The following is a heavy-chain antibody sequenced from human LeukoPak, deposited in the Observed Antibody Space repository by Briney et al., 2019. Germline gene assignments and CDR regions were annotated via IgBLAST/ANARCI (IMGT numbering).Heavy chain of an antibody. J-gene: IGHJ4*02. Sequence: GGSLRLSCAASGFTFSTSWVTWARQAPGKGLEWVASIKDDGSGKYYVDSVKGRFTISRDNAKNSLYLQMNSLGVEDTAVYYCTNLGYTDWGQGTLVTVSS. CDR1: GFTFSTSW. CDR3: TNLGYTD. CDR2: IKDDGSGK. D-gene: IGHD5-18*01. V-gene: IGHV3-7*01.